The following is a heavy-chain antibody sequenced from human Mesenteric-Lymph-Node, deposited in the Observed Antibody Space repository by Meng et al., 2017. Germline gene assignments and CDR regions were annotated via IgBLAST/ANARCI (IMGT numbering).Heavy chain of an antibody. D-gene: IGHD5-18*01. Sequence: QVPLQEAGPGLVKPSQTPSLPCTVSGGSISSGDYYWSWIRQPPGKGLELIGHIYYSGSTSYNPSLKSRVTISVDTSNNQFSLKLSSVTAADTAVYYCARVGWRQWSFDLWGRGTLVTVSS. CDR3: ARVGWRQWSFDL. V-gene: IGHV4-30-4*01. J-gene: IGHJ2*01. CDR1: GGSISSGDYY. CDR2: IYYSGST.